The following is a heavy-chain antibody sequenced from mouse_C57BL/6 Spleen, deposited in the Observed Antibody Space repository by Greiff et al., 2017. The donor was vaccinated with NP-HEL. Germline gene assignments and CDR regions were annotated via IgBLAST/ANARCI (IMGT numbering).Heavy chain of an antibody. CDR2: ISSGSSTI. V-gene: IGHV5-17*01. CDR1: GFTFSDYG. J-gene: IGHJ4*01. Sequence: EVQRVESGGGLVKPGGSLKLSCAASGFTFSDYGMHWVRQAPEKGLEWVAYISSGSSTIYYADTVKGRFTSSRDNAKNTLFLQMTSLRSEDTAMYYCARHPYGGAMDYWGQGTSVTVSS. D-gene: IGHD1-1*01. CDR3: ARHPYGGAMDY.